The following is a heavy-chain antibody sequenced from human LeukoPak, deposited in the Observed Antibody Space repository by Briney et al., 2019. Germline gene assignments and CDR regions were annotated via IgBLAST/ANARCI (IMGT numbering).Heavy chain of an antibody. CDR3: AKAVVTARFDY. CDR1: GFTFASYG. V-gene: IGHV3-23*01. D-gene: IGHD2-21*02. Sequence: GGSLRLSCAASGFTFASYGMSWVRQAPGKGLEWVSAISGRDDNTYYADSVKGRFTISRDNSKNTLYLQMNSLRAEDTGVYYCAKAVVTARFDYWGQGTLVTVSS. J-gene: IGHJ4*02. CDR2: ISGRDDNT.